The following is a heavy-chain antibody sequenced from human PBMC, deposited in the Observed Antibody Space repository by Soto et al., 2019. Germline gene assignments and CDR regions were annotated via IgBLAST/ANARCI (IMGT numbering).Heavy chain of an antibody. J-gene: IGHJ5*02. CDR1: GGSISSGGYY. V-gene: IGHV4-31*03. Sequence: SETLSLTCTVSGGSISSGGYYWSWIRQHPGKGLEWIGYIYYSGSTYYNPSLKSRVTISVDTSKNQFSLKLSSVTAADTAVYYCARSSPAYSRSWEGPSCFDPWGQGTLVTVSS. D-gene: IGHD6-6*01. CDR3: ARSSPAYSRSWEGPSCFDP. CDR2: IYYSGST.